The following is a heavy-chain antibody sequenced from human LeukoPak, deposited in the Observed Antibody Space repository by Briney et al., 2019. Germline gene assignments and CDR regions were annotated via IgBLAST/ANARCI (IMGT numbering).Heavy chain of an antibody. CDR1: GDSISSSNYY. V-gene: IGHV4-39*07. Sequence: PSETLSLTRSVSGDSISSSNYYWGWIRQPPGAGLEWIGSIYYSGRTFYNPSLKSRVSISLDTSNNDFSLKLSSVTAADTAVYYCASSENWDYYGSGSYFIGSWFDPWGQGTLVTVSS. CDR3: ASSENWDYYGSGSYFIGSWFDP. J-gene: IGHJ5*02. CDR2: IYYSGRT. D-gene: IGHD3-10*01.